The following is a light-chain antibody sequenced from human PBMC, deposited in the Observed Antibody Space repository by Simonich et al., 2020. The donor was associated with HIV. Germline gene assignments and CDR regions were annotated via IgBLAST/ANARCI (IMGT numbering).Light chain of an antibody. CDR3: QQYFRTPLT. CDR1: QSVLYGSNNKHY. J-gene: IGKJ4*01. CDR2: WAS. V-gene: IGKV4-1*01. Sequence: DIVMTQSPDSLAVSLGERATINCKSSQSVLYGSNNKHYLAWYQQKPGQPPKLLIYWASSRESGVPDRFSGSGSETEFTLTISSLQAEDVAVYYCQQYFRTPLTFGGGTKVEIK.